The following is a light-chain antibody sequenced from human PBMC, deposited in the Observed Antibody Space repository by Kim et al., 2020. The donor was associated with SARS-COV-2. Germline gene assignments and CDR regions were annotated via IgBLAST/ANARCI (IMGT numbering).Light chain of an antibody. CDR2: DVS. CDR3: CSYAGSYV. V-gene: IGLV2-11*01. J-gene: IGLJ1*01. CDR1: SSDVGGYNY. Sequence: LTQPRSVSGSPGQSVTISCTGTSSDVGGYNYVSWYQQHPGKAPKLMIYDVSKRPSGVPDRFSGSRSGNTASLTISGLQAEDEADYYCCSYAGSYVFG.